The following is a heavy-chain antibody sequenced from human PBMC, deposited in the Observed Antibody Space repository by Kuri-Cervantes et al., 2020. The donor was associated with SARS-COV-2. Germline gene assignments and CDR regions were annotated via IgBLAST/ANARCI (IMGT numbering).Heavy chain of an antibody. CDR3: ARKTRGTFHLDY. Sequence: ASVKVSCKASGYTFTSYYMHWVRQAPGQGLEWMGIINPSGGSTSYAQKFQGRVTMTRDTSTSTVYMELSSLRSQDTAVYYCARKTRGTFHLDYWGPGTPVTVSS. CDR2: INPSGGST. CDR1: GYTFTSYY. V-gene: IGHV1-46*01. J-gene: IGHJ4*02. D-gene: IGHD1-26*01.